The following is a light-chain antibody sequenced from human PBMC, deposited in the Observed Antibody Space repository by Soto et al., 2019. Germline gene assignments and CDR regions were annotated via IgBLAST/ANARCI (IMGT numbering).Light chain of an antibody. CDR1: QSVSTY. V-gene: IGKV3-20*01. CDR2: GAS. CDR3: QQYGSSPPTWT. J-gene: IGKJ1*01. Sequence: EFVLTQSPATLSLSPGERATLSCRASQSVSTYLAWYQHKPGQAPRLLIYGASSRATGIPDRFSGSGSGTDFTLTISRLEPEDFAVYYCQQYGSSPPTWTFGQGTKVDIK.